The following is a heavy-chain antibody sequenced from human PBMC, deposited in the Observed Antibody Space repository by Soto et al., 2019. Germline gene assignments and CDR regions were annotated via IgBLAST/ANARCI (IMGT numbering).Heavy chain of an antibody. V-gene: IGHV4-59*01. CDR2: IYYIGST. D-gene: IGHD2-2*01. CDR1: GGSLSSYY. J-gene: IGHJ5*02. Sequence: PSETLSLTCTVSGGSLSSYYWSWIRQPPGKGLEWLGYIYYIGSTNYNPSLKSRVTISVDSTKNHFSLKLSSVTTAVTTVHYCARWLLRQLLNLVDPCAQGTLVTVSS. CDR3: ARWLLRQLLNLVDP.